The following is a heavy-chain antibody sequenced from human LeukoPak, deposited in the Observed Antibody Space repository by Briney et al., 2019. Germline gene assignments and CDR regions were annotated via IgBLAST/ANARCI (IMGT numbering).Heavy chain of an antibody. V-gene: IGHV3-21*01. J-gene: IGHJ4*02. CDR2: ISSSSSYI. CDR1: GFTFTTYW. CDR3: ARGSGSV. D-gene: IGHD3-10*01. Sequence: GGSLRLSCAASGFTFTTYWMGWVRQAPGKGLEWVSSISSSSSYIYYADSVKGRFTISRDNAKNSLYLQMNSLRAEDTAVYYCARGSGSVWGQGTLVTVSS.